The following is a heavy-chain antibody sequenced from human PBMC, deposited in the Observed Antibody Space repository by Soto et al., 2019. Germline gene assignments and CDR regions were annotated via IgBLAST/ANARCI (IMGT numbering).Heavy chain of an antibody. J-gene: IGHJ4*02. Sequence: GGSLRLSCAASGFTFSTYDLNWVRQAPGEGLEWVGRIKSKTDGGTTDYAAPVDGRFAISRDDSRNTLYLQMNSLKSEDTAVYYCTTDDPINKYWGQGTLVTVSS. V-gene: IGHV3-15*01. CDR3: TTDDPINKY. CDR2: IKSKTDGGTT. CDR1: GFTFSTYD.